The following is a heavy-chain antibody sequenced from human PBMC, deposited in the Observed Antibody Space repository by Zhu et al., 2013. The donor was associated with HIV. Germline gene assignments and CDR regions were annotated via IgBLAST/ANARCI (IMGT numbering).Heavy chain of an antibody. Sequence: EVQLVESGGGLVQPGGSLRLSCAASGFTFSSYSMNWVRQAPGKGLEWVSYISSSSSTIYYADSVKGRFTISRDNAKNSLYLQMNSLRAEDTAVYYCARPYGDYALDAFDIWGQGTMGHRSLQ. D-gene: IGHD4-17*01. J-gene: IGHJ3*02. V-gene: IGHV3-48*04. CDR1: GFTFSSYS. CDR3: ARPYGDYALDAFDI. CDR2: ISSSSSTI.